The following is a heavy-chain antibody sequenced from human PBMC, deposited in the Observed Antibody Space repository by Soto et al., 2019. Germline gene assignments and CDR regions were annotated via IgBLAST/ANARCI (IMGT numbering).Heavy chain of an antibody. CDR3: ATPTPIVVVPAATDAFDI. CDR1: GGTFSSYA. V-gene: IGHV1-69*01. Sequence: QVQLVQSGAEVKKPGSSVKVSCKASGGTFSSYAISWVRQAPGQGLEWMGGIIPIFGTANYAQKFQGRVTITADESTITAYLELSSLRSEDTAVYYCATPTPIVVVPAATDAFDIWGQGTMVTVSS. J-gene: IGHJ3*02. CDR2: IIPIFGTA. D-gene: IGHD2-2*01.